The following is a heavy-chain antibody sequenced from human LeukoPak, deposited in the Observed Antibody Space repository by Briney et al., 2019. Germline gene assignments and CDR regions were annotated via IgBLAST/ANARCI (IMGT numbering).Heavy chain of an antibody. V-gene: IGHV1-18*01. D-gene: IGHD1-26*01. Sequence: ASVKVSCKASGYTFFSYNINWVRQAPGQGLEWMGWISAYNANTDHAQKFQGRVTMTTDTSTNTAYMELRSLRSDDTAVYFCASTSMEVGATQFDYWGQGTLVTVSS. CDR1: GYTFFSYN. CDR2: ISAYNANT. J-gene: IGHJ4*02. CDR3: ASTSMEVGATQFDY.